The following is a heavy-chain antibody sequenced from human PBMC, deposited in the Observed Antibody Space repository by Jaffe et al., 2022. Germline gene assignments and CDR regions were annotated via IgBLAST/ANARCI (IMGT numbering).Heavy chain of an antibody. J-gene: IGHJ6*03. CDR2: INPSGGST. V-gene: IGHV1-46*01. CDR1: GYTFTSYY. Sequence: QVQLVQSGAEVKKPGASVKVSCKASGYTFTSYYMHWVRQAPGQGLEWMGIINPSGGSTSYAQKFQGRVTMTRDTSTSTVYMELSSLRSEDTAVYYCARRAGFGMTTVTNYYYYYMDVWGKGTTVTVSS. CDR3: ARRAGFGMTTVTNYYYYYMDV. D-gene: IGHD4-17*01.